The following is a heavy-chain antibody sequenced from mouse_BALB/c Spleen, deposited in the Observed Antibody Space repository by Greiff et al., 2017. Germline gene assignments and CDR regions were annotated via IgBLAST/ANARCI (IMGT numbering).Heavy chain of an antibody. J-gene: IGHJ4*01. CDR3: ARWRSTMITTGAMDY. CDR1: GYSFTGYF. D-gene: IGHD2-4*01. CDR2: INPYNGDT. V-gene: IGHV1-20*02. Sequence: EVQLQQSGPELVKPGASVKISCKASGYSFTGYFMNWVMQSHGKSLEWIGRINPYNGDTFYNQKFKGKATLTVDKSSSTAHMELRSLASEDSAVYYCARWRSTMITTGAMDYWGQGTSVTVSS.